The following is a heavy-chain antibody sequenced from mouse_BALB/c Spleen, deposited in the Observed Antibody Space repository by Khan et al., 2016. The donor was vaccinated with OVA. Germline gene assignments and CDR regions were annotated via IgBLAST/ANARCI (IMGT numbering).Heavy chain of an antibody. CDR3: ARPAYDGYYDY. J-gene: IGHJ2*01. CDR2: ISTYSGNT. D-gene: IGHD2-3*01. CDR1: GYTFTDYA. V-gene: IGHV1S137*01. Sequence: QVQLQQSGPELVRPGVSVKISCKGSGYTFTDYAMYWVKQSHAESLEWIGLISTYSGNTNYNQKFKGKATMTVDKSSTTAYMELARLTSEDSAIYSCARPAYDGYYDYWGQGTTLTVSS.